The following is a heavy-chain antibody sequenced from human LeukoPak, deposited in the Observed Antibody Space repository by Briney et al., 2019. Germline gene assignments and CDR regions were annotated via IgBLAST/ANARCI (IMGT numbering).Heavy chain of an antibody. J-gene: IGHJ4*02. CDR2: ISTSGSTT. V-gene: IGHV3-48*03. D-gene: IGHD3-10*02. CDR1: GFTFSDYE. CDR3: ARGALHVFGC. Sequence: PGGSLRLSCAASGFTFSDYEINWVRQAQGKGLEWVSCISTSGSTTYYADSVKGRFTISRDNAKNSLFLQMNTLTAEDTAVYYCARGALHVFGCWGQLTPVTVSS.